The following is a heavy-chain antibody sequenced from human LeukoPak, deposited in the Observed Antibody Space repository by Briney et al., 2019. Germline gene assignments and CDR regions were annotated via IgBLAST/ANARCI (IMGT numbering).Heavy chain of an antibody. V-gene: IGHV3-74*01. J-gene: IGHJ3*01. CDR3: ARGIYYSIIFDV. CDR2: ISGGGGTP. Sequence: GGSLRLSCAASGFTFSSYGMHWVRQTPDKRLEWVSTISGGGGTPNYADSVKRRITISRENAKNTLYLQMNSLRAEDTAVYYCARGIYYSIIFDVWGQGTMVTVSS. D-gene: IGHD5-12*01. CDR1: GFTFSSYG.